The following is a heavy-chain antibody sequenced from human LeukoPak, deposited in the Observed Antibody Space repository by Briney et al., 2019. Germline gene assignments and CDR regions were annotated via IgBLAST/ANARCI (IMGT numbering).Heavy chain of an antibody. J-gene: IGHJ4*02. Sequence: GGSLRLSCAASGFTFSSSALSWVRQAPGKGLEWVSNISGSGSGGSTYYADSVKGRFTISRDNSKNTLYLQMNSLRAEDTAVYYCAKDSHSGWTLGYFDYWGQGTLVTVSS. CDR1: GFTFSSSA. CDR3: AKDSHSGWTLGYFDY. CDR2: ISGSGSGGST. D-gene: IGHD6-19*01. V-gene: IGHV3-23*01.